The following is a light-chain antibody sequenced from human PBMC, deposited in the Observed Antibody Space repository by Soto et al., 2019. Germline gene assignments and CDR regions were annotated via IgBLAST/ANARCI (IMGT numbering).Light chain of an antibody. V-gene: IGLV2-11*01. J-gene: IGLJ1*01. CDR2: DVS. CDR3: SSYTTTNTYV. CDR1: SSDVGVYNY. Sequence: QSALTQPRSVSGSPGQSVTISCTGTSSDVGVYNYVSWYQQYPGKAPKIMIYDVSKRPSGVPDRFSGSKSDNTASLTISGLQAEDEADYYCSSYTTTNTYVFGTGTKVTVL.